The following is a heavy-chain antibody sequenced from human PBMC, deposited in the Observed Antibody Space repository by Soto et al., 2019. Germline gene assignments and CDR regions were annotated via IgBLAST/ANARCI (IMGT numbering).Heavy chain of an antibody. CDR2: IDTSGTKI. J-gene: IGHJ4*02. D-gene: IGHD3-3*01. V-gene: IGHV3-11*01. CDR3: ASHYDMWSGYLSPVDY. Sequence: QVQLVESGGDLVKPAGSLRLSCAASRYTFSDYYMSWIRQAPGKGLEWISYIDTSGTKIYYADSVKGRFTITRDNAKNSLYLEMNSLRDEDTAVYYCASHYDMWSGYLSPVDYWGQGTLVTVSS. CDR1: RYTFSDYY.